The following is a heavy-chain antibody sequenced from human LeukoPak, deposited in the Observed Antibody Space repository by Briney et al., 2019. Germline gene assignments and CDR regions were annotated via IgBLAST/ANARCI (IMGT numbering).Heavy chain of an antibody. CDR1: GYTFTAYY. V-gene: IGHV1-2*02. D-gene: IGHD5-12*01. CDR3: ARDIYSGYPNPVY. J-gene: IGHJ4*02. Sequence: ASVKVSCKASGYTFTAYYMHWVRQAPGQGLEWMGWINPNSGSTNYAQKFQGRVTMTRDTSISTAYMELRRLRSDDTAVYYCARDIYSGYPNPVYWGQGTLVTVSS. CDR2: INPNSGST.